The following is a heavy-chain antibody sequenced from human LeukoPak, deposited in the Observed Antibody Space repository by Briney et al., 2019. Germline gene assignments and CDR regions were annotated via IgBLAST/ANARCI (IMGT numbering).Heavy chain of an antibody. CDR3: ARAPSGWYFLDY. Sequence: PSETLSLTCTVSGGSISSYYWSWTRQPPGKGLEWIGYIYYSGSTNYNPSLKSRVTISVDTSKNQFSLKLSSVTAADTAVYYCARAPSGWYFLDYWGQGTLVTVSS. CDR1: GGSISSYY. J-gene: IGHJ4*02. D-gene: IGHD6-19*01. CDR2: IYYSGST. V-gene: IGHV4-59*01.